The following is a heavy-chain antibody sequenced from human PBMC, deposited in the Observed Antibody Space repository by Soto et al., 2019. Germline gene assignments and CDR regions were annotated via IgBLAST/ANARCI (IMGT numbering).Heavy chain of an antibody. V-gene: IGHV3-23*01. CDR1: GFTFSSYA. D-gene: IGHD3-22*01. CDR3: ARDPDLVVVRKPYYFDY. J-gene: IGHJ4*02. Sequence: GGSLRLSCAASGFTFSSYAMSWVRQAPGKGLEWVSAISGSGGSTYYADSVKGRFTISRDNSKNTLYLQMNSLRAEDTAVYYCARDPDLVVVRKPYYFDYWGQGTLVTVSS. CDR2: ISGSGGST.